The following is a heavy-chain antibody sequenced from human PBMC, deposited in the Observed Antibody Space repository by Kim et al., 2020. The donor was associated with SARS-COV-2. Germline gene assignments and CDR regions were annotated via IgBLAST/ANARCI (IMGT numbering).Heavy chain of an antibody. CDR1: GFTFSSYA. D-gene: IGHD3-9*01. Sequence: GGSLRLSCAASGFTFSSYAMSWVRQAPGKGLEWVSAISGSGGSTYYADSVKGRFTISRDNSKNTLYLQMNSLRAEDTAVYYCAKDQSILRYFDWLFDYWGQGTLVTVSS. CDR2: ISGSGGST. CDR3: AKDQSILRYFDWLFDY. J-gene: IGHJ4*02. V-gene: IGHV3-23*01.